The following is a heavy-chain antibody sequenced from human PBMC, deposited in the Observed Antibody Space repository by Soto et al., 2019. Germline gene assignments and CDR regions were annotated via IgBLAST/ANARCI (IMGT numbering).Heavy chain of an antibody. CDR1: GGTFSSYV. D-gene: IGHD2-2*02. Sequence: QVQLVQSGAEVKKPGSSVKVSCKASGGTFSSYVISWVRQAPGQGLEWMGGIIPIFGTANYAQKFQGRVTITADKSTSTAYMELSSLRSEDTAVYYCARAPMLGYCSSTSCYTAAYWYFDLWGRGTLVTVSS. CDR2: IIPIFGTA. J-gene: IGHJ2*01. V-gene: IGHV1-69*06. CDR3: ARAPMLGYCSSTSCYTAAYWYFDL.